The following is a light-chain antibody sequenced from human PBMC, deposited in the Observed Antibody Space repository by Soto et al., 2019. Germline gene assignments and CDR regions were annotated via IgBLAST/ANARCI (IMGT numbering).Light chain of an antibody. J-gene: IGKJ4*01. CDR1: ESITTW. V-gene: IGKV1-5*01. Sequence: DVQMTQSPSSLSASVGDTVTITCRASESITTWVAWYQQKTGKAPKLLIYAASTLQSGVPSRFSGSGSGTDFTLTISCLQSEDFATYYCQQYYSCPPITFGGGTKVDIK. CDR3: QQYYSCPPIT. CDR2: AAS.